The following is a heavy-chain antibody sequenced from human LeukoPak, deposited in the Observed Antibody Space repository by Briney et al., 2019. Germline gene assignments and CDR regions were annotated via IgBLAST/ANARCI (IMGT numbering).Heavy chain of an antibody. CDR3: ARDVGGYGDYIGQH. CDR1: GGTFSSYA. CDR2: IIPIFGTA. V-gene: IGHV1-69*06. J-gene: IGHJ1*01. D-gene: IGHD4-17*01. Sequence: GASVKVPCKASGGTFSSYAISWVRQAPGQGLEWMGGIIPIFGTANYAQKFQGRLTITADKSTSTAYMELSSLRSEDTAVYYCARDVGGYGDYIGQHWGQGTLVTVSS.